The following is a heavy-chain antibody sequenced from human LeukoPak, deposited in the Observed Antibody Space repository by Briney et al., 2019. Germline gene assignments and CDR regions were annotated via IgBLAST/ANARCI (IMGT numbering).Heavy chain of an antibody. V-gene: IGHV3-7*01. CDR1: GFSFNSDW. CDR2: IKHDESEK. CDR3: TRRLDD. J-gene: IGHJ4*02. Sequence: GGSLRLSCAASGFSFNSDWMDWVRQAPGKGLEWVANIKHDESEKNYLDSVKGRFTIPRDNAQNSLYLQMNGLRVEDTAVYYCTRRLDDWGQGTLVTVSS. D-gene: IGHD3-16*01.